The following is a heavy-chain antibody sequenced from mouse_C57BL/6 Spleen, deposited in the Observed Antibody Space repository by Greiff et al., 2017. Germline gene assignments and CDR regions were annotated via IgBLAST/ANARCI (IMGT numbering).Heavy chain of an antibody. V-gene: IGHV5-9-1*02. J-gene: IGHJ4*01. Sequence: EVQGVESGEGLVKPGGSLKLSCAASGFTFSSYAMSWVRQTPEKRLEWVAYISSGGDYIYYADTVKGRFTISRDNARNTLYLQMSSLKSEDTAMYYCTRDRANWGLYYAMDYWGQGTSVTVSS. CDR3: TRDRANWGLYYAMDY. CDR1: GFTFSSYA. D-gene: IGHD4-1*01. CDR2: ISSGGDYI.